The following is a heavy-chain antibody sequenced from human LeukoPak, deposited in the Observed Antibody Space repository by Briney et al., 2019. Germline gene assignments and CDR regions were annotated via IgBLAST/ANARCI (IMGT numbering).Heavy chain of an antibody. V-gene: IGHV3-13*01. CDR2: IGTAGDT. J-gene: IGHJ6*02. Sequence: GGSLRLSCAASGFTFSSYDMHWVRQATGKGLEWVSAIGTAGDTYYPGSVKGRFTISRENAKNSLYLQMNSLRAGDTAVYYCARDFASVASYYGSGSFGMDVWGQGTTVTVSS. D-gene: IGHD3-10*01. CDR3: ARDFASVASYYGSGSFGMDV. CDR1: GFTFSSYD.